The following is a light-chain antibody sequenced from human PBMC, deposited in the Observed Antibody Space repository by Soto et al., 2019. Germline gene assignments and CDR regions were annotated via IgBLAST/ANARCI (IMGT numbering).Light chain of an antibody. CDR2: GAS. CDR3: QQYNNWPLT. V-gene: IGKV3D-15*01. CDR1: QSLSSRN. Sequence: EIVMTQSPATLSVSPGERATLSCRASQSLSSRNLAWYQQKPGQAPRLLIYGASTRATGIPARFSGIGSGTEFTLTISSLQSEDFAVYYCQQYNNWPLTFGGGTKVDIK. J-gene: IGKJ4*01.